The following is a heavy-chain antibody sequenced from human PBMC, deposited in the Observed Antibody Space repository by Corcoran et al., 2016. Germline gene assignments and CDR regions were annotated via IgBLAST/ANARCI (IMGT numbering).Heavy chain of an antibody. D-gene: IGHD6-13*01. CDR3: AHTPGMAAAGLTGDFDY. J-gene: IGHJ4*02. CDR2: IYWNVDA. CDR1: GFSLSTSGVG. V-gene: IGHV2-5*01. Sequence: QITLKESGPTLVKPTQTLTLTCTFSGFSLSTSGVGVGWIRQPPGKALEWLALIYWNVDARYSPSLKSRLTINKDTSKNQVVLTMTNMDPVDTSTYYCAHTPGMAAAGLTGDFDYCGQGTLVTVSS.